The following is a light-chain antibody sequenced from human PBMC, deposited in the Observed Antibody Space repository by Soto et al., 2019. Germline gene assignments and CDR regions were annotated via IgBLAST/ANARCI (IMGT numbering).Light chain of an antibody. CDR1: QSASSY. CDR3: RQRSNWPLT. J-gene: IGKJ4*01. Sequence: EIVLTQSPATLSLSPGERATLSCRASQSASSYLAWYQQRPGQAPRLLIYDASNSATGIPARFSGSGSGTDFTLTISSLEPEDFAVYYCRQRSNWPLTFGGGTKVEIK. V-gene: IGKV3-11*01. CDR2: DAS.